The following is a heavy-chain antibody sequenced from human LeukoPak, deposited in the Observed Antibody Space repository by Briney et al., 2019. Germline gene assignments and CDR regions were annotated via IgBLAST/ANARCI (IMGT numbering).Heavy chain of an antibody. Sequence: GASVKVSCKASGYSFTGYYMNWVRQAPGQGLEWMGWINPNSGGTNYAQKFQGRVTMTRDTSISTAYMELSRLRSDDTAVYYCARVRGVVTPQGPFDYWGQGTLVTVSS. CDR1: GYSFTGYY. CDR3: ARVRGVVTPQGPFDY. J-gene: IGHJ4*02. V-gene: IGHV1-2*02. CDR2: INPNSGGT. D-gene: IGHD4-23*01.